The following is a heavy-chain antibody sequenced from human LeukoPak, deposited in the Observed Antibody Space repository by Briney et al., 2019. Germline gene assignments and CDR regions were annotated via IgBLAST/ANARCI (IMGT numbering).Heavy chain of an antibody. V-gene: IGHV3-23*01. Sequence: GGSLRLSCAASGFTFSSYAMSWVRQAPGKGLEWVSAISGSGGSTCYADSVKGRFTISRDNSKNTLYLQMNSLRAEDTAVYYCAKVPEVVVAADFDYWGQGTLVTVSS. J-gene: IGHJ4*02. CDR2: ISGSGGST. CDR1: GFTFSSYA. CDR3: AKVPEVVVAADFDY. D-gene: IGHD2-15*01.